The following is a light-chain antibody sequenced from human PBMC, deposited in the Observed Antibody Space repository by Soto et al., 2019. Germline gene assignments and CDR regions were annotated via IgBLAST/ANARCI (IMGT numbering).Light chain of an antibody. V-gene: IGLV2-14*03. CDR1: ISDVGGYNY. J-gene: IGLJ1*01. Sequence: QSALTQPASVSGSPGQSITISCTGTISDVGGYNYVSWYQQHPGKAPKPMIFDVSNRPSGVSNRFSGSKSGYTASLTISGLQAEDEADYYCSSYTSSSTYVFGTGTKVTVL. CDR3: SSYTSSSTYV. CDR2: DVS.